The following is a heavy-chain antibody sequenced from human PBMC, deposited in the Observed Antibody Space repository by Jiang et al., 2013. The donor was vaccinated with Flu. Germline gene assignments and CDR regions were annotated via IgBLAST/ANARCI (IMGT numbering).Heavy chain of an antibody. CDR2: TYYRSKWYN. D-gene: IGHD3-22*01. CDR1: GDSVSSNSAA. V-gene: IGHV6-1*01. Sequence: SQTLSLTCAISGDSVSSNSAAWNWIRQSPSRGLEWLGRTYYRSKWYNDYAVSVKSRITINPDTSKNQFSLQLNSVTPEDTAVYYCARGEYYYDSSGYYYVAFDIWGQGTMVTVSS. J-gene: IGHJ3*02. CDR3: ARGEYYYDSSGYYYVAFDI.